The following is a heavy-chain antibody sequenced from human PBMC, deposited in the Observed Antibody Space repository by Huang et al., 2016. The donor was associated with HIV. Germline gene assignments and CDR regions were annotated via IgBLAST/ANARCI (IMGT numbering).Heavy chain of an antibody. V-gene: IGHV3-74*01. CDR1: GFSISSYW. Sequence: EVQLVESGGGLVQPGGSLRLSCAASGFSISSYWMHWVRQAPGKGRLWVSRINSDVSSNSYADSVKGRVTISRDNAKNTLYLQMNSLRAEDTAVYYCARDPRIQSWLNFFDYWGQGTLVSVSS. CDR2: INSDVSSN. D-gene: IGHD3-22*01. J-gene: IGHJ4*02. CDR3: ARDPRIQSWLNFFDY.